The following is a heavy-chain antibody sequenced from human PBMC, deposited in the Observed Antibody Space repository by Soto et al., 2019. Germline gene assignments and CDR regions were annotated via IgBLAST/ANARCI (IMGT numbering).Heavy chain of an antibody. CDR2: INHSGST. CDR3: ARVVVGATDY. Sequence: SETLSLTCAVYGGSFSGYYWSWIRQPPGKGLEWIGEINHSGSTNYNPSLKSRVTISVDTSKNQFSLKLSSVTAADTAVYYCARVVVGATDYWGQGTRVTVSS. CDR1: GGSFSGYY. J-gene: IGHJ4*02. V-gene: IGHV4-34*01. D-gene: IGHD1-26*01.